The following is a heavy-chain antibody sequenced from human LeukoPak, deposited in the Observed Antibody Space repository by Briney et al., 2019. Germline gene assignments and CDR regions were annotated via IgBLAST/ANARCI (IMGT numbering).Heavy chain of an antibody. CDR2: INPKSGST. CDR1: GYTFTSYY. V-gene: IGHV1-2*02. CDR3: ARDPPLIILTVEVNY. J-gene: IGHJ4*02. Sequence: ASVKVSCKASGYTFTSYYMHWVRQAPGQGFEYMGWINPKSGSTNYAQKFQGRVTMTKDTSISTAYMELSSLTSDDSAVYYCARDPPLIILTVEVNYWGQGTLVTVSA. D-gene: IGHD2-21*01.